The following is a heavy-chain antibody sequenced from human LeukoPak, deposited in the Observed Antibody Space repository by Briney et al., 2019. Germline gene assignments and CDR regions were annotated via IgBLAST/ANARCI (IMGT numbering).Heavy chain of an antibody. Sequence: KPGGSLRLSCAASGFTFSNFAMTWARQAPGKGLEWVSSIVGSSSTYYADSLKGRFTISRDNAKNSLYLQMNSLRAEDTAVYYCARIGAGSSRDYSGQGTLVTVSS. CDR1: GFTFSNFA. V-gene: IGHV3-21*01. CDR3: ARIGAGSSRDY. CDR2: IVGSSST. J-gene: IGHJ4*02. D-gene: IGHD6-13*01.